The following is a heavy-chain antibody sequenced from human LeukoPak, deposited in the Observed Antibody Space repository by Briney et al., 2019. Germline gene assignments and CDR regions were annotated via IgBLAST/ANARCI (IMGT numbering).Heavy chain of an antibody. D-gene: IGHD3-22*01. CDR1: GYTFTGYY. Sequence: GASVKVSCKASGYTFTGYYMHWVRQAPGQGLEWMGWINPNSGGTNYAQKFQGWVTMTRDTSISTAYMELSRLRSDDTAVYYCARATGDSSGKAFDIWGQGTMVTVSS. CDR3: ARATGDSSGKAFDI. V-gene: IGHV1-2*04. J-gene: IGHJ3*02. CDR2: INPNSGGT.